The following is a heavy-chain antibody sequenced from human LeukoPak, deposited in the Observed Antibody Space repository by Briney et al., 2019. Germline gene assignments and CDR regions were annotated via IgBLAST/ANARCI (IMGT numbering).Heavy chain of an antibody. V-gene: IGHV4-34*01. CDR2: INHSGST. CDR3: ARGHLYYYDSSGYPRFDY. Sequence: PSETLYLTCAVYGGSFSGYYWSWFRQPPGKGLGWIGEINHSGSTNYNPSLKSRVTISVDTSKNQFSLKLSSVTAADTAVYCCARGHLYYYDSSGYPRFDYWGQGTLVTVSS. D-gene: IGHD3-22*01. CDR1: GGSFSGYY. J-gene: IGHJ4*02.